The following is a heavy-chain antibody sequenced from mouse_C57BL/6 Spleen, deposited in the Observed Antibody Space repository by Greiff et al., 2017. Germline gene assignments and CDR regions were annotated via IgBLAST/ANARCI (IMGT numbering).Heavy chain of an antibody. CDR3: ARKRGLDYDFAY. CDR2: IHPNSGST. J-gene: IGHJ3*01. CDR1: GYTFTSYW. D-gene: IGHD2-4*01. V-gene: IGHV1-64*01. Sequence: QVQLQQSGAELVKPGASVKLSCKASGYTFTSYWMHWVKQRPGQGLEWIGMIHPNSGSTNYNEKFKSKATLTVDKSSSTAYMQLSSLTSEDSAVYYCARKRGLDYDFAYWGQGTLVTVSA.